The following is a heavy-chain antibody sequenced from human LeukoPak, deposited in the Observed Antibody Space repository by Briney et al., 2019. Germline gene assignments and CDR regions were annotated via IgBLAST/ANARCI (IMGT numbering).Heavy chain of an antibody. CDR3: ARHPFDRVFFDY. CDR1: GYSISRGYY. V-gene: IGHV4-38-2*01. CDR2: IYHSGST. J-gene: IGHJ4*02. D-gene: IGHD3-10*01. Sequence: PSETLSLTCAVSGYSISRGYYWGWIRQAQGKGLEWIGSIYHSGSTQYNPSLKSRLIISVDTSKNQFSLKLSSVTAADTAVYFCARHPFDRVFFDYWGQGTLVTVSS.